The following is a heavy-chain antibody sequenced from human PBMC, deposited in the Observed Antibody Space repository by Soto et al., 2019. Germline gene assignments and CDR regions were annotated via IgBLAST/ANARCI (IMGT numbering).Heavy chain of an antibody. Sequence: QVQLVQSGAEVKKPGASVKVSCKASGYTFTNYDINWVRQATGQGLEWMGWMNPNSGNTGYAQKCQGRVTMTRNTSITTAYMELSSLRSEDTAVYYCARIFGADLWTGYYITFDYWGQGTLVTVSS. J-gene: IGHJ4*02. CDR1: GYTFTNYD. CDR3: ARIFGADLWTGYYITFDY. CDR2: MNPNSGNT. D-gene: IGHD3-3*01. V-gene: IGHV1-8*01.